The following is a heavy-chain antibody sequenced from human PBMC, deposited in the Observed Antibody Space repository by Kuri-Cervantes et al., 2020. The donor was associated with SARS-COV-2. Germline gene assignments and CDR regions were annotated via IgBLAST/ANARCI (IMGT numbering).Heavy chain of an antibody. J-gene: IGHJ4*02. CDR2: INPNSGGT. CDR1: GYTFTGYY. D-gene: IGHD3-22*01. CDR3: ARAGGISSGYYYRLDY. V-gene: IGHV1-2*06. Sequence: ASVNVSCKASGYTFTGYYMHWVRQAPGQGLEWMGRINPNSGGTNYAQKFQGRVTMTRDTSISTAYMELSRLRSDDTAVYYCARAGGISSGYYYRLDYWGQGTLVTVSS.